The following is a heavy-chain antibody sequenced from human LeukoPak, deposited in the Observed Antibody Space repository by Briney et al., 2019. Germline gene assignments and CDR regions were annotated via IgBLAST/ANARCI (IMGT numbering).Heavy chain of an antibody. J-gene: IGHJ3*02. Sequence: GGSLRLSCAASGFTFSSYAVSWVRQAPGKGLEWVSAISGSGGSTYYSDSVKGRFTISRDNSKNTLYLQMNSLRVEDTAVYYCAKSLYYYDSSGYRAFDIWGQGTMVTVSS. CDR3: AKSLYYYDSSGYRAFDI. V-gene: IGHV3-23*01. D-gene: IGHD3-22*01. CDR1: GFTFSSYA. CDR2: ISGSGGST.